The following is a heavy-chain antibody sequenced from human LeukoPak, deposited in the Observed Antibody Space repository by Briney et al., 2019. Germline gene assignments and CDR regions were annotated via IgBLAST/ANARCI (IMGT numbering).Heavy chain of an antibody. CDR2: INPSGGST. J-gene: IGHJ3*02. V-gene: IGHV1-46*01. CDR1: GYTFTSYG. Sequence: ASVKVSCKASGYTFTSYGISWVRQAPGQGLEWMGIINPSGGSTSYAQKFQGRVTMTRDTSISTAYMELSRLRSDDTAVYYCARDESDAFDIWGQGTMVTVSS. CDR3: ARDESDAFDI.